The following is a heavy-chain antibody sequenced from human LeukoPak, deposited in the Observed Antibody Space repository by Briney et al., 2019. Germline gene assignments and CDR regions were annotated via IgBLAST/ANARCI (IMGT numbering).Heavy chain of an antibody. CDR2: ISAYNGNT. CDR3: ARDLRSYYYDSSGYYLLY. CDR1: GYTFTSYG. D-gene: IGHD3-22*01. J-gene: IGHJ4*02. V-gene: IGHV1-18*01. Sequence: GASVKVSCKASGYTFTSYGISWVRQAPGQGLAWMGWISAYNGNTNYAQKLQGRVTMTTDTSTSTAYMELRSLRSDDTAVYYCARDLRSYYYDSSGYYLLYWGQGTLVTVSS.